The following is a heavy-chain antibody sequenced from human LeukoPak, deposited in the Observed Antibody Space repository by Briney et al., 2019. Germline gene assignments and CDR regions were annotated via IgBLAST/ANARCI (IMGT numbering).Heavy chain of an antibody. V-gene: IGHV4-59*08. CDR3: ARRYCSGGSCYSGGNWFDP. D-gene: IGHD2-15*01. Sequence: SETLSLTCTVSGGSISSYYWNWIRQPPGKGLEWIGYIYYSGSTNYNLSLKSRVTISADTSKNQFSLKLSSVTAADTAVYYCARRYCSGGSCYSGGNWFDPWGQGTLVTVSS. CDR2: IYYSGST. J-gene: IGHJ5*02. CDR1: GGSISSYY.